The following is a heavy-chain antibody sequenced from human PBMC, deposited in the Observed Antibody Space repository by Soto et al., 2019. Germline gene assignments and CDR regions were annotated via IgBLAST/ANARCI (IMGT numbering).Heavy chain of an antibody. J-gene: IGHJ3*01. CDR1: GGNFNNYA. V-gene: IGHV1-69*06. Sequence: QVQLVQSGAEVKKPGSSVKVSCKASGGNFNNYAISWVRQAPAQGLQWMGGIIPIIDTTHYAQNLQGRITIRADRGRTTDYIELTGLTSDDSATYLCAGAPRDRDAFSLWGQGTVVTVSS. CDR2: IIPIIDTT. CDR3: AGAPRDRDAFSL. D-gene: IGHD2-21*02.